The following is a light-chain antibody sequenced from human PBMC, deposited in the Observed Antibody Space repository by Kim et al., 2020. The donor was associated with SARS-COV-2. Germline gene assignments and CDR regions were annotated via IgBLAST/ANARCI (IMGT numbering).Light chain of an antibody. CDR1: QGMSSY. CDR2: AAS. J-gene: IGKJ2*01. Sequence: SASTGDRVTITWRASQGMSSYLAWYQQKPGKAPKLLIYAASTLQSGVPSRFSGSGSGTDFTLTISCLQSEDFATYYCQQYYSYPPTFGQGTKLEIK. V-gene: IGKV1-8*01. CDR3: QQYYSYPPT.